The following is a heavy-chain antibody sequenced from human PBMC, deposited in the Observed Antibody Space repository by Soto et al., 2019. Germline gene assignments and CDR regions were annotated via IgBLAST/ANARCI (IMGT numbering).Heavy chain of an antibody. J-gene: IGHJ6*02. Sequence: SETLSLTCTVSGGSISSYYWSWIRQPPGKGLEWIGYIYYSGSTYYNPSLKSRVTISVDTSKNQFSLKLSSVTAADTAVYYCARVGIVVRGVYGMDVWGQGTTVTVSS. CDR3: ARVGIVVRGVYGMDV. V-gene: IGHV4-59*12. CDR1: GGSISSYY. D-gene: IGHD3-10*01. CDR2: IYYSGST.